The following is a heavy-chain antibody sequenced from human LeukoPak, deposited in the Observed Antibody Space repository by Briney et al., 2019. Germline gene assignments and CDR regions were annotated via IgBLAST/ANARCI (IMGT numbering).Heavy chain of an antibody. CDR2: ISAFIGNT. CDR3: ARGAPPTYSDSRGYLDY. Sequence: ASVKVSCKASGYTFTSYGISWVRQAPGQGLEWMGWISAFIGNTNYAQKLQGRVTMTTDTSTSTAYMELRSLRSDDTAVYYCARGAPPTYSDSRGYLDYWGQGTQVTVSS. J-gene: IGHJ4*02. V-gene: IGHV1-18*01. CDR1: GYTFTSYG. D-gene: IGHD3-10*01.